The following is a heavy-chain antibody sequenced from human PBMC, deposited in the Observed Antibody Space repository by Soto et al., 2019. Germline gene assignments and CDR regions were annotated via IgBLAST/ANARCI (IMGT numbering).Heavy chain of an antibody. J-gene: IGHJ6*02. CDR3: ARDEEYCISPSCPHGMDV. Sequence: EVQLVESGGGLVQPGGSLRLSCAASGFTFSSYSMNWVRQAPGKGLEWVSYISSSSSTIYYADSVKGRFTISRDNAKNSLYLQMNSLRDEDTAVYYCARDEEYCISPSCPHGMDVWGQGTTVTVSS. CDR1: GFTFSSYS. D-gene: IGHD2-2*01. V-gene: IGHV3-48*02. CDR2: ISSSSSTI.